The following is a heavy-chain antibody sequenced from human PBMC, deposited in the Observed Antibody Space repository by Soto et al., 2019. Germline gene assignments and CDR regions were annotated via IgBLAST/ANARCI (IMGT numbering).Heavy chain of an antibody. CDR1: GFTFSSYG. CDR2: ISYDGSNK. J-gene: IGHJ3*02. CDR3: AKVFFAVDAFDI. V-gene: IGHV3-30*18. Sequence: GGSLRLSCAASGFTFSSYGMHWVRQAPGKGLEWVAVISYDGSNKYYADSVKGRFTISRDNSKNTLYLQMNSLRAEDTAVYYCAKVFFAVDAFDIWGQGTMVTVSS.